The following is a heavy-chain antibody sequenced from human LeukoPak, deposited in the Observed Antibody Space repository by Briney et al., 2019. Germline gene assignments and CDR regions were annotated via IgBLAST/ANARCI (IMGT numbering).Heavy chain of an antibody. CDR3: ARDLTYYYDSSGRANWFDP. V-gene: IGHV4-61*02. Sequence: SETLSLTCTVSGGSISSGSYYWSWIRQPAGKGLEWIGRIYTSGSTNYNPSLKSRVTISVDTSKNQFSLKLSSVTAADTAVYYCARDLTYYYDSSGRANWFDPWGQGTLVTVSS. CDR2: IYTSGST. J-gene: IGHJ5*02. CDR1: GGSISSGSYY. D-gene: IGHD3-22*01.